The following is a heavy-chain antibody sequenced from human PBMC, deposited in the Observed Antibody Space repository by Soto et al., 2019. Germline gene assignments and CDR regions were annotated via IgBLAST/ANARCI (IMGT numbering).Heavy chain of an antibody. J-gene: IGHJ3*01. CDR3: ASRERLDAFDV. CDR2: IIPIFGSI. CDR1: GGTLSTYG. D-gene: IGHD1-26*01. V-gene: IGHV1-69*06. Sequence: QVQLVQSGAEVKKPGSSVKVSCKASGGTLSTYGITWVRQASGQGLEWMGGIIPIFGSINFAQKFQGRLTITPDKSTSTVYMELSRLTSEDTAGDYCASRERLDAFDVWGQGTMVTVSS.